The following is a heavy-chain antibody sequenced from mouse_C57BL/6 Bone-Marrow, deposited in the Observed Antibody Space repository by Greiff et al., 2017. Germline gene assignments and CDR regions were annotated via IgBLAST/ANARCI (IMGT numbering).Heavy chain of an antibody. CDR1: GYTFTSYW. D-gene: IGHD1-3*01. CDR2: IDPSDSYT. Sequence: QVQLQQPGAELVKPGASVTLSCKASGYTFTSYWMQWVKQRPGQGLEWIGEIDPSDSYTNYNQKFKGKATLTVDTSSSTAYMQLGSLTSEDSAVYYFAIALDAMDYWGQGTSVTVSS. CDR3: AIALDAMDY. J-gene: IGHJ4*01. V-gene: IGHV1-50*01.